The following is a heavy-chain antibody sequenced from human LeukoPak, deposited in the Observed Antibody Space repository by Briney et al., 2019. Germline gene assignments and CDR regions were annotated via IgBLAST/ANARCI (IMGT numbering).Heavy chain of an antibody. CDR2: IDAGNGRT. CDR3: ARGTWSTTVTAYYLDY. V-gene: IGHV1-3*03. Sequence: ASVKVSCKASGYDFTKYAVQWVRQAPGQRPEWMGWIDAGNGRTKYSQDFQGRVTITRDTSASMAYMELSSLRSDDMAVYYCARGTWSTTVTAYYLDYWGQGTLVTVSS. D-gene: IGHD4-17*01. CDR1: GYDFTKYA. J-gene: IGHJ4*02.